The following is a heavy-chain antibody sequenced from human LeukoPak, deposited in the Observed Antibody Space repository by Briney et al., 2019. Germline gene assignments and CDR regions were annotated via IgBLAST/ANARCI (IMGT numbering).Heavy chain of an antibody. Sequence: PGGSLRLSCAASGFTFSSYDMHWVRQATGKGLEWVSAIGTAGDTYYPGSVKGRFTISRDNSKNTLYLQMNSLRAEDTAVYYCARDGFADGYRLGYFDYWGQGTLVTVSS. D-gene: IGHD5-24*01. CDR3: ARDGFADGYRLGYFDY. CDR2: IGTAGDT. J-gene: IGHJ4*02. CDR1: GFTFSSYD. V-gene: IGHV3-13*01.